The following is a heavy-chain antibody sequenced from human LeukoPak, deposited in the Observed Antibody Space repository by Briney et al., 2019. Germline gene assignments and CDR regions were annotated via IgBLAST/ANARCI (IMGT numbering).Heavy chain of an antibody. D-gene: IGHD6-13*01. CDR1: GGSFSGYY. CDR3: ARGTSAAGAHVDY. Sequence: SETLSLTCAVYGGSFSGYYWSWIRQPPGKGLEWIGEINHSGSTNYNPSLKSRVTISVDTSKNQFSLKLSSVTAADTAVYYCARGTSAAGAHVDYWGQGTLVTVSS. J-gene: IGHJ4*02. CDR2: INHSGST. V-gene: IGHV4-34*01.